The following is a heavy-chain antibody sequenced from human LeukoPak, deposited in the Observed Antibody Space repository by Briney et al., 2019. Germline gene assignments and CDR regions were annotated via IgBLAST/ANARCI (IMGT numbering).Heavy chain of an antibody. Sequence: ASVKVSCKASGYTFTSYGISWVRQAPGQGLEWMGWISAYNGNTNFAQRFQGRVAMTTDTSTSTAYMELRSLRSDDTAVYHCVRDYQQQLYLYYFDYWGQGTLVTVSS. J-gene: IGHJ4*02. CDR3: VRDYQQQLYLYYFDY. CDR1: GYTFTSYG. CDR2: ISAYNGNT. V-gene: IGHV1-18*01. D-gene: IGHD3-16*02.